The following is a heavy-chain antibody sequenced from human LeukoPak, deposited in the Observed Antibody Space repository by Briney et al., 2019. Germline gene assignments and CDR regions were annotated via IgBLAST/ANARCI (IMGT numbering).Heavy chain of an antibody. J-gene: IGHJ3*02. CDR1: GFTFSSYA. V-gene: IGHV3-23*01. CDR2: ISGSGGST. Sequence: GGSLRLSCAASGFTFSSYAMSWVRQAPGKGLEWVSAISGSGGSTYYADSVKGRFTISRDNAKNSLYLQMSSLRAEDTAVYYCGRGRGNSGSFDVFDIWGQGTMVTVSS. CDR3: GRGRGNSGSFDVFDI. D-gene: IGHD1-26*01.